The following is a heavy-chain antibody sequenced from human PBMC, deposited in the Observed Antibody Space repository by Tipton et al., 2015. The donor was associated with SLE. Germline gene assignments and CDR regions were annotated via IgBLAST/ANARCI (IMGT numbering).Heavy chain of an antibody. CDR1: GGSINSYY. Sequence: TLSLTCTVSGGSINSYYWSWIRQPPGKGLEWIGYIHSSGSTNYNSSLESRVTISVDTSRNQFSLKLTSVTAADTAVYYCARSDGGYWGQGTPVTVSS. CDR2: IHSSGST. V-gene: IGHV4-59*01. D-gene: IGHD3-16*01. J-gene: IGHJ4*02. CDR3: ARSDGGY.